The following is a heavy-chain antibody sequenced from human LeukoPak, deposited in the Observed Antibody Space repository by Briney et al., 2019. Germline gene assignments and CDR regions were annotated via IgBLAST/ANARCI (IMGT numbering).Heavy chain of an antibody. Sequence: GGPLRLSCAASGFTFSSYWMAWVRQAPGKGLEWVANIKTDGYDKYYVDSLKGRFTISRDNAENSLYLQMDSLRAEDTAVYYCARALYNHGWFPDYFDYWGQGTLVTVSS. CDR3: ARALYNHGWFPDYFDY. D-gene: IGHD6-19*01. J-gene: IGHJ4*02. V-gene: IGHV3-7*01. CDR2: IKTDGYDK. CDR1: GFTFSSYW.